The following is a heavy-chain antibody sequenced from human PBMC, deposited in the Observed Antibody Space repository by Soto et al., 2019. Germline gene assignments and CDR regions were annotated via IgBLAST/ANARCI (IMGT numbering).Heavy chain of an antibody. J-gene: IGHJ5*02. CDR1: GYTFTSYY. D-gene: IGHD6-6*01. V-gene: IGHV1-46*01. CDR3: ARVPIPYSRSSGNWFDP. Sequence: QVQLVQSGAEVKKPGASVKVSCKASGYTFTSYYMHWVRQAPGQGLEWMGIINPSGGSTSYAQKFQGRVTMTRDTSTSTVYMELSSLRSEDTAVYYCARVPIPYSRSSGNWFDPWGQGTLVTVSS. CDR2: INPSGGST.